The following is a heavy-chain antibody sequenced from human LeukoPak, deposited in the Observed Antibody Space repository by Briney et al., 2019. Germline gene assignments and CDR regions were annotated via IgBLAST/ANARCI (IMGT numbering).Heavy chain of an antibody. J-gene: IGHJ3*02. CDR1: GFTFDDYA. CDR2: ISWNSGSI. CDR3: AKGYYDSTSYPPDI. V-gene: IGHV3-9*01. D-gene: IGHD3-22*01. Sequence: GGSLRLSCAAPGFTFDDYAMHWVRQAPGKGLEWVSGISWNSGSIGYADSVKGRFTISRDNAKNSLYLQMNSLRAEDTALYYCAKGYYDSTSYPPDIWGQGTMVTVSS.